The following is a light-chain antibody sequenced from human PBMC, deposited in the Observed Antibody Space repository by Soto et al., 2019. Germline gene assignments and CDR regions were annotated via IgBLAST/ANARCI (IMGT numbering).Light chain of an antibody. CDR1: QTISTW. CDR3: QQYTNTNNPWM. J-gene: IGKJ1*01. Sequence: DIQVTQSPPTLSASVGDRVTISFRAIQTISTWMAWYQQKPGKAPKLLAYDASTLQSGVASRFSGSGSGTEFTLIISGLQPDDSATYYCQQYTNTNNPWMFGQGTKVDI. V-gene: IGKV1-5*01. CDR2: DAS.